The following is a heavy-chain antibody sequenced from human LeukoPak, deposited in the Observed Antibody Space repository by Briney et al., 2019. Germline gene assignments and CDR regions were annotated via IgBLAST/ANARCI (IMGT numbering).Heavy chain of an antibody. D-gene: IGHD2-21*01. CDR3: AKAVAKDYYYMDV. Sequence: PGGSLRLSCAASGFTFSSYGMHWVRQAPGKGLEWVAFIRYDGSNKYYADSVKGRFTISRDNSINSLYLQMNSLRAEDTALYYCAKAVAKDYYYMDVWGKGTPVTASS. CDR1: GFTFSSYG. J-gene: IGHJ6*03. CDR2: IRYDGSNK. V-gene: IGHV3-30*02.